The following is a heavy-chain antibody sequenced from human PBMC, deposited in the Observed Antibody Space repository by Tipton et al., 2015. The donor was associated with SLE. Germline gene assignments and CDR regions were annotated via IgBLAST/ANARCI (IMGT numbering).Heavy chain of an antibody. D-gene: IGHD6-19*01. CDR1: GFTFSSYW. V-gene: IGHV3-74*01. J-gene: IGHJ6*02. Sequence: GSLRLSCVASGFTFSSYWMHWVRQAPGKGLVWVSRINSDGSSTSYADSVKGRFTISRDNAKNTLYLQMSSLRADDTAVYYCARGLAVAGTGYYYGMDVWGQGTTVTVSS. CDR2: INSDGSST. CDR3: ARGLAVAGTGYYYGMDV.